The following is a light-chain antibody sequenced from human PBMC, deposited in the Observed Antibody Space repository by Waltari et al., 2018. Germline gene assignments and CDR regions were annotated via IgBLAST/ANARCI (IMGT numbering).Light chain of an antibody. CDR1: QSLVHTNGNTY. V-gene: IGKV2-24*01. J-gene: IGKJ1*01. Sequence: DLVMTQTPLPSPVTLGQPASIPCRSRQSLVHTNGNTYVSWLQQKPGQPPRLLIYQVSNRVCGVPDRFSGSGAGTDFTLKISRVEAEDVGVYYCMQATQFPRTFGQGTQLEIK. CDR3: MQATQFPRT. CDR2: QVS.